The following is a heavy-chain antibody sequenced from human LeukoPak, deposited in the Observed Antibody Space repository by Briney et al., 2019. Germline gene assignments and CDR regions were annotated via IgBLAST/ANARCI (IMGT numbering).Heavy chain of an antibody. V-gene: IGHV1-2*02. CDR3: ARLAAGTRIVLDP. J-gene: IGHJ5*02. CDR2: INPNSGGT. D-gene: IGHD6-13*01. Sequence: ASVKVSCKASGYTFTGYYMHWVRQAPGQGLEWMGWINPNSGGTNSARKFQGRVTMTRDTSISTAYMELSSLRSDDTAVYYCARLAAGTRIVLDPWGQGTLVTVSS. CDR1: GYTFTGYY.